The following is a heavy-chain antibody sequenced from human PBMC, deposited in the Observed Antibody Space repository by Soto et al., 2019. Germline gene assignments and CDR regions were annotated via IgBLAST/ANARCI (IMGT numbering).Heavy chain of an antibody. CDR1: GGTFSSYA. Sequence: QVQLVQSGAEVKKPGSSVKVSCKASGGTFSSYAISWVRQAPGQGLEWMGGIIPIFGTANYAQKFQGRVTITADESTSTAYMELSSLRSEDTAVYYCARDSPDCRGGSCYSDYYYGMDVWGQGTTVTVSS. CDR2: IIPIFGTA. V-gene: IGHV1-69*01. D-gene: IGHD2-15*01. CDR3: ARDSPDCRGGSCYSDYYYGMDV. J-gene: IGHJ6*02.